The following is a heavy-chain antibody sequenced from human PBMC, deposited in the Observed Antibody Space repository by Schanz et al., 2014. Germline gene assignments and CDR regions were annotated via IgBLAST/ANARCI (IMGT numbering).Heavy chain of an antibody. J-gene: IGHJ5*02. D-gene: IGHD3-3*01. V-gene: IGHV1-69*04. Sequence: QVQLVQSGAEVKKPGSSVTVSCKASGDTLSSYGISWVRQAPGQGLEWMGRIIPNLGSATYAQKFQGRVTITADKSTSXXXMALSSLRSEDTXXXXXERGNTIFGVVILGWLDPWGQGTLVTVSS. CDR2: IIPNLGSA. CDR1: GDTLSSYG. CDR3: ERGNTIFGVVILGWLDP.